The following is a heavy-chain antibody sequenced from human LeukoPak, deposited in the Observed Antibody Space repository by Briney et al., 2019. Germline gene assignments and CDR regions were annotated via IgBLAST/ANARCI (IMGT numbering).Heavy chain of an antibody. J-gene: IGHJ5*02. CDR3: ARDDWFDP. V-gene: IGHV4-61*02. CDR1: GGSISSGSYY. CDR2: IYTSGST. Sequence: SETLSLTCTVSGGSISSGSYYWSWIRQPAGKGLEWIGRIYTSGSTNYNPSLKSRVTISVDTSKNQFSLKLSSVTAADTAVYYCARDDWFDPWGQGTLVTVSS.